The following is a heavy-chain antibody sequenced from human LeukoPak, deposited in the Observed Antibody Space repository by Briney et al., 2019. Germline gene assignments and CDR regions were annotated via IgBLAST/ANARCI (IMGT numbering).Heavy chain of an antibody. D-gene: IGHD6-13*01. CDR1: GFTFSSYA. J-gene: IGHJ5*02. Sequence: GGSLRLSCAASGFTFSSYAMSWVRQAPGKGLEWVSAISGSGGSTYYADSVKGRFTISRDNSKNALYLQMNSLRAEDTAVYHCAKGAAAAGTGWFDPWGQGTLVTVSS. V-gene: IGHV3-23*01. CDR2: ISGSGGST. CDR3: AKGAAAAGTGWFDP.